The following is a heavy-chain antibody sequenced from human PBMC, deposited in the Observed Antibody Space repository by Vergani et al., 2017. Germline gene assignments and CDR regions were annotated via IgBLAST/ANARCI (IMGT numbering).Heavy chain of an antibody. CDR2: ISGSGGST. J-gene: IGHJ6*03. CDR3: AKVGRYNWNYGGYYYMDV. D-gene: IGHD1-7*01. V-gene: IGHV3-23*04. Sequence: VQLVESGGGLVKPGGSLRLSCAASGFSFSDHYMTWIRQAPGKGLEWVSAISGSGGSTYYADSVKGRFTISRDNSKNTLYLQMNSLRAEDTAVYYCAKVGRYNWNYGGYYYMDVWGKGTTVTVSS. CDR1: GFSFSDHY.